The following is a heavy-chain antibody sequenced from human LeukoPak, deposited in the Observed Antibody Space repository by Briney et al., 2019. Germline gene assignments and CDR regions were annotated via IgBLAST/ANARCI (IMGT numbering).Heavy chain of an antibody. D-gene: IGHD4-17*01. Sequence: ASVKDSCKASGYTFTSYYMHWVRQAPGQGLEWMGIINPSGGSTSYAQKFQGRVTMTRDTSTSTVYMELSSLRSEDTAVYYCARDYGDYYFDYWGQGTLVTVPS. CDR3: ARDYGDYYFDY. V-gene: IGHV1-46*01. CDR1: GYTFTSYY. CDR2: INPSGGST. J-gene: IGHJ4*02.